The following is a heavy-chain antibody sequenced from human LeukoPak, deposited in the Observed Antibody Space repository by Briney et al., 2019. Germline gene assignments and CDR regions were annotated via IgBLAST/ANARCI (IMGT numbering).Heavy chain of an antibody. CDR3: ARVPGRGYSSSWYLGY. CDR1: GYTFTGYY. CDR2: INPNSGGT. V-gene: IGHV1-2*06. D-gene: IGHD6-13*01. J-gene: IGHJ4*02. Sequence: ASVKVSCKASGYTFTGYYMHWVRQAPGQGLEWMGRINPNSGGTNYAQRFQGRVTMTRDTSISTAYMELSRLRSDDTAVYYCARVPGRGYSSSWYLGYWGQGTLVTVSS.